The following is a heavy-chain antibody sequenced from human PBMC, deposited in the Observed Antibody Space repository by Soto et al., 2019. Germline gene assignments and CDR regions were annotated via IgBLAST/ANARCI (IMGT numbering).Heavy chain of an antibody. CDR3: ASALVEYSSSIYYGMDV. D-gene: IGHD6-6*01. Sequence: ASGKVSRKASGYTFTSYGINWVRQGPGQGLEWMGWMNPNSGNTGYAQKFQGRVTMTRNTSISTAYMELSSLRSEDAAVYYCASALVEYSSSIYYGMDVWGQGTTVTVSS. J-gene: IGHJ6*02. CDR2: MNPNSGNT. CDR1: GYTFTSYG. V-gene: IGHV1-8*01.